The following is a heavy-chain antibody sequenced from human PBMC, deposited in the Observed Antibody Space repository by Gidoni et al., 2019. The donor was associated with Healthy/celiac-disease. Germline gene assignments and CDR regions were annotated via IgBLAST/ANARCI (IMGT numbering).Heavy chain of an antibody. J-gene: IGHJ6*02. CDR2: IWYDGSNK. D-gene: IGHD6-6*01. CDR3: ARDESSSSVWDYYYGMDV. Sequence: QVQLVESGGGVVQPGRSLRLSCAASGFPFSSYGMHWVRQAPGKGLEWVAVIWYDGSNKYYADSVKGRFTISRDNSKNTLYLQMNSLRAEDTAVYYCARDESSSSVWDYYYGMDVWGQGTTVTVSS. V-gene: IGHV3-33*01. CDR1: GFPFSSYG.